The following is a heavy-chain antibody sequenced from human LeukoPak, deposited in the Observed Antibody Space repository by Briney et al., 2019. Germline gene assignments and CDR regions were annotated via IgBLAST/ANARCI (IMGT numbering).Heavy chain of an antibody. CDR3: ARGYCSGGGCSVLDAFDG. Sequence: ASVKVSCKASGYAFTSYGISWVRRAPGQGLEWMGKINPSGGSTSYPQKFQGRVTMTRDTSTTTVYMELSTLRSEDTAIYCARGYCSGGGCSVLDAFDGWGQGTMVTVSS. V-gene: IGHV1-46*01. CDR2: INPSGGST. CDR1: GYAFTSYG. J-gene: IGHJ3*01. D-gene: IGHD2-15*01.